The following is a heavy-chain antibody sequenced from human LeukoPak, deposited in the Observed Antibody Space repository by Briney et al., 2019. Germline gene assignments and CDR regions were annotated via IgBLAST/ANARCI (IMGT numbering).Heavy chain of an antibody. CDR2: IIPIFGTA. Sequence: GASVKVSCKASGGTFSSYAISWVRQAPGQGLEWMGGIIPIFGTANYAQKFQGRATITADESTSTAYMELSSLRSEDTAVYYCARPPLYSSGWYYFDYWAQGPLVTVSS. V-gene: IGHV1-69*13. D-gene: IGHD6-19*01. CDR3: ARPPLYSSGWYYFDY. CDR1: GGTFSSYA. J-gene: IGHJ4*02.